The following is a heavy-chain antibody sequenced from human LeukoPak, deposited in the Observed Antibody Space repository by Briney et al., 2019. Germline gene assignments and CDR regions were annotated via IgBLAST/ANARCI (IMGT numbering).Heavy chain of an antibody. CDR3: ARAQTTYSSSWYGWFDP. CDR2: IYYSGST. J-gene: IGHJ5*02. V-gene: IGHV4-59*01. Sequence: SETLSLTCTVSGGSISSYNWSWIRQPPGKGLEWIGYIYYSGSTNYNPSLKSRVTISVDTSKNQFSLKLSSVTAADTAVYYCARAQTTYSSSWYGWFDPWGQGTLVTVS. D-gene: IGHD6-13*01. CDR1: GGSISSYN.